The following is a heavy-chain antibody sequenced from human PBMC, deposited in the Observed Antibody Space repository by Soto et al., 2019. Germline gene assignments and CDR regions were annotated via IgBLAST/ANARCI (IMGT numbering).Heavy chain of an antibody. D-gene: IGHD3-10*01. CDR1: GGSISSGDYY. CDR2: IYYSGST. Sequence: QVQLQESGPGLVKPSQTLSLTCTVSGGSISSGDYYWSWIRQPPGKGLEWIGYIYYSGSTYYNPSLKSRVTIAVDTSKNQFSLKLSSVAAADTAVYYCARVGYYGSGSKMGYNWFDPWGQGTLVTVSS. CDR3: ARVGYYGSGSKMGYNWFDP. J-gene: IGHJ5*02. V-gene: IGHV4-30-4*01.